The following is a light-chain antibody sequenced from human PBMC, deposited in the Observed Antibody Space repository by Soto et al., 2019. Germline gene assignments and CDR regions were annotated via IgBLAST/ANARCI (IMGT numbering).Light chain of an antibody. CDR2: AAS. V-gene: IGKV1-39*01. CDR3: QQSYSTAIT. Sequence: DIQMTQSPSSLSASVGYRVTITCRASQSISSYLNWYQQKPGKAPKLLIYAASSLQSGVPSRFSGSGSGTDFTLTISSLQPEDFATYYCQQSYSTAITFGQGTKVDIK. J-gene: IGKJ1*01. CDR1: QSISSY.